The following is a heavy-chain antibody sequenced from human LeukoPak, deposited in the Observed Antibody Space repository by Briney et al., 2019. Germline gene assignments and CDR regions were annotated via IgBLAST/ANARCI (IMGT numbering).Heavy chain of an antibody. D-gene: IGHD6-13*01. Sequence: PGGSLRLSCAASGFTFSSYAMTWVRQAPGKGLEWVSGISGSGESTYYADSVKGRFTISRDNSKNMLFLQMNSLRAKDTAVYYCAKDFVGSWADCFDYWGQGTLVTVSS. CDR3: AKDFVGSWADCFDY. CDR1: GFTFSSYA. V-gene: IGHV3-23*01. J-gene: IGHJ4*02. CDR2: ISGSGEST.